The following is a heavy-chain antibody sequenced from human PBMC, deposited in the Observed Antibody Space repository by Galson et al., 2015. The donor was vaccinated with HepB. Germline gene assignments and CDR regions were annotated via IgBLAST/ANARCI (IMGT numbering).Heavy chain of an antibody. CDR1: GFTFSGYS. V-gene: IGHV3-48*04. J-gene: IGHJ4*02. Sequence: SLRLSCAASGFTFSGYSMNWVRQAPGKGLEWVSYISSSSSTIYYADSVKGRFTISRDNAKNSLYLQMNSLRAEDTAVYYCARDPAISSRQPGGLIDYWGQGTLVTVSS. D-gene: IGHD6-13*01. CDR3: ARDPAISSRQPGGLIDY. CDR2: ISSSSSTI.